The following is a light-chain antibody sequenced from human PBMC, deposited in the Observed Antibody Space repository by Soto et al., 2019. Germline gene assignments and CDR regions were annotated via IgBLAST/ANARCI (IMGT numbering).Light chain of an antibody. CDR3: SSYAGSNNFVI. Sequence: QSVLTQPPSASGSPGQSVTISCTGTSSDVGGYKYVSWYQQHPGKAPKLMIYEVSERPSGVPDRFSGSKSGNTASLTVSGLQAEHEADYYCSSYAGSNNFVIFGGGTKLTVL. CDR2: EVS. V-gene: IGLV2-8*01. CDR1: SSDVGGYKY. J-gene: IGLJ2*01.